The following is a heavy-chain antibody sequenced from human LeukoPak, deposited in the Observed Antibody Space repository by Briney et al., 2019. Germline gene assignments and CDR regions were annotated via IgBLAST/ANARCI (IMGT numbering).Heavy chain of an antibody. D-gene: IGHD3-16*01. Sequence: AETLSLTCTVSGDSMSSYYWNFIRQPAGKGLEWIGRVNTSWTTYNNPSLKSRITMSVDTSRNQFSLRLTSVTAADTAVYYCARGDYYDGGGRNWFDPWGQGTLVTVSS. CDR3: ARGDYYDGGGRNWFDP. J-gene: IGHJ5*02. V-gene: IGHV4-4*07. CDR2: VNTSWTT. CDR1: GDSMSSYY.